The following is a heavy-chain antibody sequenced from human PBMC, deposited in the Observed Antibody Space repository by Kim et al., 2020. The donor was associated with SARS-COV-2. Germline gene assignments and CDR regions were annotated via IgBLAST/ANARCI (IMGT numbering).Heavy chain of an antibody. CDR2: ISAYNGNT. V-gene: IGHV1-18*01. D-gene: IGHD3-3*01. CDR3: ARWKIRFLEWPPRANYYYYMDV. Sequence: ASVKVSCKASGYTFTSYGISWVRRAPGQGLEWMGWISAYNGNTNYAQKLQGRVTMTTDTSTSTAYMELRSLRSDDTAVYYCARWKIRFLEWPPRANYYYYMDVWGKGTTVTVSS. J-gene: IGHJ6*03. CDR1: GYTFTSYG.